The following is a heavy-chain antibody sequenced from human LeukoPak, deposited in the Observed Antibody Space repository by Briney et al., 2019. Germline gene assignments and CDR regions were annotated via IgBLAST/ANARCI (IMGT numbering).Heavy chain of an antibody. CDR3: ARLSGSYYMSLDY. V-gene: IGHV1-2*04. J-gene: IGHJ4*02. CDR1: GYTFTGYY. Sequence: GAPVKVSCKASGYTFTGYYMHWVRQAPGQGLEWMGWINPNSGGTNYAQKFQGWVTMTRDTSISTAYMELSRLRSDDTAVYYCARLSGSYYMSLDYWGQGTLVTVSS. D-gene: IGHD1-26*01. CDR2: INPNSGGT.